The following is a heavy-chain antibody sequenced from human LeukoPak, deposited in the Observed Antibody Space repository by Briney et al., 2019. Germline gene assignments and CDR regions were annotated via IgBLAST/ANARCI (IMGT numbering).Heavy chain of an antibody. D-gene: IGHD3-16*01. CDR2: ISTSSSYI. Sequence: GGSLRLSCAASGFTFSSYSMNWVRQAPGKGLEWVSSISTSSSYIYSADSVKGRFTISRDNAKNSLYLQMNSLRGEDTAVYYCVRDTFSPDAFDIWGQGTMVTVSS. J-gene: IGHJ3*02. CDR3: VRDTFSPDAFDI. CDR1: GFTFSSYS. V-gene: IGHV3-21*01.